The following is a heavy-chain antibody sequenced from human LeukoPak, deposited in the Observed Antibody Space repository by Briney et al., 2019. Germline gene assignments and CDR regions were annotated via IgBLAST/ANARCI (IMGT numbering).Heavy chain of an antibody. Sequence: GGSLRLSWEASGFTQTAMGWVRQGPGKGLEWGASSSRSGGDSHYADSVKGRFTISRDNSKNTMYLQMDSLRSEDTALYYCTKDAYSGDCCDWYFDLWGRGTLVTVSS. CDR2: SSRSGGDS. V-gene: IGHV3-23*01. CDR3: TKDAYSGDCCDWYFDL. J-gene: IGHJ2*01. CDR1: GFTQTA. D-gene: IGHD2-21*01.